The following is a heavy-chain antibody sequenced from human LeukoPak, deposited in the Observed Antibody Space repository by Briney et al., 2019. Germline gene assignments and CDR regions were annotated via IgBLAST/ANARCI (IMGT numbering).Heavy chain of an antibody. V-gene: IGHV3-23*01. CDR2: ITGSGAST. CDR1: GFTFSSYA. CDR3: AKLDYYDSH. Sequence: GGSLRLSYAASGFTFSSYAMSWVRQAPGKGLEWVSSITGSGASTYYADSVKGRFTLSRDNSKNTLYLQMNSLRAEDTAVYYCAKLDYYDSHWGQGTLVTVSS. D-gene: IGHD3-22*01. J-gene: IGHJ4*02.